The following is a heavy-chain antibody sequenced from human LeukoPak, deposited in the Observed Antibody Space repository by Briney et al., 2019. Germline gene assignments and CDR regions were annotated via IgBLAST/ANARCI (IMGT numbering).Heavy chain of an antibody. CDR2: ISSTTSYI. CDR1: GFTFSSHS. V-gene: IGHV3-21*01. CDR3: ARAGLYQLLWAFDY. D-gene: IGHD2-2*01. J-gene: IGHJ4*02. Sequence: GGSLRLSCAASGFTFSSHSMNWVRQAPGKGLEWVSSISSTTSYIHYADSVKGRFTISRDNVNNSLYLQMNNLRAEDTAVCYCARAGLYQLLWAFDYWGQGNLVTVSS.